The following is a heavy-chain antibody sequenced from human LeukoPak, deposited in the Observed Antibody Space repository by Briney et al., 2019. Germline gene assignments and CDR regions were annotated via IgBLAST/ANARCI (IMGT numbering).Heavy chain of an antibody. CDR1: GFPFSGYA. D-gene: IGHD6-13*01. CDR2: ISGSGGTI. CDR3: AKVLGSHIAVSDPFDY. Sequence: GGSLRLSCAASGFPFSGYALNWVRQVPGKGLEWVSAISGSGGTIFYADSVKGRFTISRDHSKNTLYLQMNSLRAEDTAVYYCAKVLGSHIAVSDPFDYWGQGTLVTVSS. J-gene: IGHJ4*02. V-gene: IGHV3-23*01.